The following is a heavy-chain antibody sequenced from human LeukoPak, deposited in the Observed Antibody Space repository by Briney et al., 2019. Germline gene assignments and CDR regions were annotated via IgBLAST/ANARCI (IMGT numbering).Heavy chain of an antibody. D-gene: IGHD2-2*01. CDR1: GFTFSSYP. J-gene: IGHJ4*02. Sequence: GGSLRLSCAASGFTFSSYPMSWVRQAPGKGLEWVSSISGGGSNTYYADSVKGRFTISRDDSKNSLYLQMNSLRAEDTAVYYCAKYMPPAMQPFFDYWGQGTLVTVSS. CDR3: AKYMPPAMQPFFDY. CDR2: ISGGGSNT. V-gene: IGHV3-23*01.